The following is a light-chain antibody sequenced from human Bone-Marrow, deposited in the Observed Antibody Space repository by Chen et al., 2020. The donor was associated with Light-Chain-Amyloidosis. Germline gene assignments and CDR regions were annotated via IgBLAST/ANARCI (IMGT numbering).Light chain of an antibody. CDR3: QQYYSTPPT. CDR2: WAS. J-gene: IGKJ1*01. V-gene: IGKV4-1*01. Sequence: DIVMTQSPDSLAVSLGERATIHCKSSQSLLYSSNNKNYLAWYQQKPGQSPKLLYYWASTRDSGVPDRFSGSGSGTDFTLTISSLQAEDVAVYYCQQYYSTPPTFGQGTKVEIK. CDR1: QSLLYSSNNKNY.